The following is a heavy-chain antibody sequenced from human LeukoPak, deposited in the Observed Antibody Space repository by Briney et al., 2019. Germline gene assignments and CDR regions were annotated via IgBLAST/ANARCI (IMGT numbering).Heavy chain of an antibody. J-gene: IGHJ5*02. CDR3: ARDHTMDTAMDNWFDP. CDR1: GYTFTGYY. CDR2: INPNSGGT. Sequence: ASVKVSCKTSGYTFTGYYMHWVRQAPGQGLEWMGWINPNSGGTNYAQKFQGRVTMTRDTSISTAYMELSRLRSDDTAVYYCARDHTMDTAMDNWFDPWGQGTLVTVSS. D-gene: IGHD5-18*01. V-gene: IGHV1-2*02.